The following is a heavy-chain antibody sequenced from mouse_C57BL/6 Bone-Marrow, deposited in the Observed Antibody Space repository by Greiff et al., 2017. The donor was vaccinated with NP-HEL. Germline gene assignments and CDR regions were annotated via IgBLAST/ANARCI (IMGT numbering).Heavy chain of an antibody. Sequence: QVQLQQSGAELVKPGASVKLSCKASGYTFTSYWMHWVKQRPGQGLEWIGMIHPNSGSTNYNEKFKSKATLTVDKSSSTAYMQLSSLTSEDSAVYYCARGWPTGGFAYWGQGTLVTVSA. CDR1: GYTFTSYW. J-gene: IGHJ3*01. D-gene: IGHD6-5*01. CDR3: ARGWPTGGFAY. V-gene: IGHV1-64*01. CDR2: IHPNSGST.